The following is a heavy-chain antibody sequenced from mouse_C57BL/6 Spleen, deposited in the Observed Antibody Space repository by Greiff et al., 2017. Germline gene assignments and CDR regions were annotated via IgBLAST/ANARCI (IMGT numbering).Heavy chain of an antibody. J-gene: IGHJ1*03. CDR2: IDPSDSYT. V-gene: IGHV1-59*01. D-gene: IGHD1-1*01. CDR1: GYTFTSYW. Sequence: VQLQQPGAELVRPGTSVKLSCKASGYTFTSYWMHWVKQRPGQGLEWIGVIDPSDSYTNYNQKFKGKATLTVDTSSSTAYMQLSSLTSEDSAVYYCVVVATDYWYFDVWGTGTTVTVSS. CDR3: VVVATDYWYFDV.